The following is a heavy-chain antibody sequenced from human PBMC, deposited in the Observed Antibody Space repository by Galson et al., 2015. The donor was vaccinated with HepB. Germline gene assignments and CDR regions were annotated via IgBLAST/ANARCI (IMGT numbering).Heavy chain of an antibody. V-gene: IGHV3-11*01. D-gene: IGHD4-23*01. Sequence: SLRLSCAASGFTFSDYYMSWIRQAPGKGLEWLSYISVGGDSTYYANSVKGRFTISRDNSKNSLFLQINSLRPEDTAVYYCARHFYGGNFYYYYGLDVWGQGTTVTVSS. J-gene: IGHJ6*02. CDR1: GFTFSDYY. CDR2: ISVGGDST. CDR3: ARHFYGGNFYYYYGLDV.